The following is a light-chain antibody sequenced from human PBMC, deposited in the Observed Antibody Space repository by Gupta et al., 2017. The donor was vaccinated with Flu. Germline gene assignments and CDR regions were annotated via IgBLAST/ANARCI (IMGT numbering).Light chain of an antibody. Sequence: GTSSDVGGYNYVSWYQQHPGKAPKLMIYDVSKRPSGVPDRFSGSKSGNTASLTISGLQAEDEADYYCCSYAGTYTVFGGGTKLTVL. CDR3: CSYAGTYTV. CDR2: DVS. J-gene: IGLJ2*01. CDR1: SSDVGGYNY. V-gene: IGLV2-11*01.